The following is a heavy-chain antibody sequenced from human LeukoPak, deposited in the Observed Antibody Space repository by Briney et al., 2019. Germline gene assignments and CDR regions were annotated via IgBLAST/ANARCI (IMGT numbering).Heavy chain of an antibody. CDR1: GGSISSYY. CDR2: IYHSGST. Sequence: PSETLSLTCTVSGGSISSYYWSWIRQPPGKGLEWIGYIYHSGSTNYNPSLKSRVTISVDTSKNQFSLKLSSVTAADTAVYYCAATSSGPTGRSFDYWGQGTLVTVSS. D-gene: IGHD3-22*01. CDR3: AATSSGPTGRSFDY. V-gene: IGHV4-59*08. J-gene: IGHJ4*02.